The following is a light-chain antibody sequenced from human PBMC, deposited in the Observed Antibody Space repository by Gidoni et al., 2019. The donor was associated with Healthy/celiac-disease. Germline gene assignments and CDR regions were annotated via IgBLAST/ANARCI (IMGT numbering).Light chain of an antibody. CDR1: QSVSSN. Sequence: EIVMTQSPATLSVSPGERVTLSCRASQSVSSNLDWYQQKPAQAPRLLIDGASTRATGIPARFSGSGSGTEFTLTISSLESEDVAVYYCQQYNNWPYTFGQGTKVDIK. CDR3: QQYNNWPYT. V-gene: IGKV3-15*01. CDR2: GAS. J-gene: IGKJ3*01.